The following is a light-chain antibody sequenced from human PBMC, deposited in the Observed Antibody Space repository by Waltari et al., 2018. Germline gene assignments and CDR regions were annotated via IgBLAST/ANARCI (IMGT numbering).Light chain of an antibody. CDR3: ISYTSTTTYVV. J-gene: IGLJ2*01. V-gene: IGLV2-14*03. Sequence: QSALTQPAPVSASPGQSITISCTGTIGDVGGYDYVSWYQQHPGKAPHLIIYDVNKRPSGVSHRFSASKSGNTASLTIFGLQAEDEADYYCISYTSTTTYVVVGGGTKLTVL. CDR1: IGDVGGYDY. CDR2: DVN.